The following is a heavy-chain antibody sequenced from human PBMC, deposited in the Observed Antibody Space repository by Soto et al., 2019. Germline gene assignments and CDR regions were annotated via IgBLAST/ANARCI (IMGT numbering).Heavy chain of an antibody. D-gene: IGHD6-19*01. CDR2: IYYSGST. V-gene: IGHV4-39*01. CDR3: ARQGVGSVAHKE. CDR1: GGSISSSSYY. J-gene: IGHJ4*02. Sequence: QLQLQESGPGLVKPSETLSLTCTVSGGSISSSSYYWGWIRQPPGKGLEWIGSIYYSGSTYYNPSLKSRVTISVDTSKNQFSLKLSSVTAAATAVYYCARQGVGSVAHKEWGQGTLVTVSS.